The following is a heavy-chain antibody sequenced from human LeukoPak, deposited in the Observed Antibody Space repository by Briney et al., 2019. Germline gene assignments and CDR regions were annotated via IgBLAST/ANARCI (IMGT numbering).Heavy chain of an antibody. CDR3: ARVSLSASSAERDYYGMDV. CDR2: INPSGGST. CDR1: GYTFTSYY. D-gene: IGHD3-22*01. V-gene: IGHV1-46*01. J-gene: IGHJ6*02. Sequence: ASVKVSCKASGYTFTSYYMHWVRQAPGQGLEWMGIINPSGGSTSYAQKSQGRVTMTRDTSTSTVYMELSSLRSEDTAVYYCARVSLSASSAERDYYGMDVWGQGTTVTVSS.